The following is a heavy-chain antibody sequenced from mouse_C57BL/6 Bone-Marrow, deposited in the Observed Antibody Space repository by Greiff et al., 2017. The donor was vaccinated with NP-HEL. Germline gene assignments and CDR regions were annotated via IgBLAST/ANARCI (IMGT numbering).Heavy chain of an antibody. D-gene: IGHD1-1*01. V-gene: IGHV3-6*01. CDR1: GYSITSGYY. J-gene: IGHJ1*03. Sequence: ESGPGLVKPSQSLSLTCSVTGYSITSGYYWHWIRQFPGNKLEWMGYISYDGSNNYNPSLKNRISITRDTSKNQFFLKLNSVTTEDTATYYCARDLLYYGSSPWYFDVWGTGTTVTVSS. CDR2: ISYDGSN. CDR3: ARDLLYYGSSPWYFDV.